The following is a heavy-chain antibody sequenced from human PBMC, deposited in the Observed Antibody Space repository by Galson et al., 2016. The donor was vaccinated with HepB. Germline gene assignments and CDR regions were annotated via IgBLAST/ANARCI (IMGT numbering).Heavy chain of an antibody. V-gene: IGHV3-21*01. CDR3: GRGLLSGFYKGEENTFDH. CDR1: GFAFSDYS. CDR2: ISSHTYYK. J-gene: IGHJ4*02. D-gene: IGHD3-9*01. Sequence: SLRLSCAASGFAFSDYSMIWVRQAPGKGLEWVSSISSHTYYKKYAASVKGRFTISRDNARTSVSLQMNSLRGEDTAVYYCGRGLLSGFYKGEENTFDHWGLGTLVIVSS.